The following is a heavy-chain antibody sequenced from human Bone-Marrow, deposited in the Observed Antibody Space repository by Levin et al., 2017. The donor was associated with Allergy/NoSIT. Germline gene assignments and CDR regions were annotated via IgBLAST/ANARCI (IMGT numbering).Heavy chain of an antibody. CDR2: IYYSGST. D-gene: IGHD3-10*01. CDR3: ARHAGEGSGSYVYYFDY. J-gene: IGHJ4*02. V-gene: IGHV4-39*01. Sequence: SETLSLTSIVSGGSIIRSSYCWGWVRQPPGKGLEWIGSIYYSGSTYYNPSLKSRVTMSVDTSKNQFSLKLSSVTAADTAVYYCARHAGEGSGSYVYYFDYWGQGTLVTVSS. CDR1: GGSIIRSSYC.